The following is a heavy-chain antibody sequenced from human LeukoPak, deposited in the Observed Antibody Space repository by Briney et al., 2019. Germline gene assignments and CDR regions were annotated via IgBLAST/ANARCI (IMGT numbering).Heavy chain of an antibody. V-gene: IGHV4-38-2*02. D-gene: IGHD1-1*01. J-gene: IGHJ4*02. CDR1: GYSISSTYY. CDR3: ARVNAPVATFDY. CDR2: ISHSGNT. Sequence: SETLSLTCTVSGYSISSTYYGAWIRQPPGKGLEWIATISHSGNTYYTPSLESRLTISLDTSKKHFSLRLSSVTAADTAVYYCARVNAPVATFDYWGLGTLVAVS.